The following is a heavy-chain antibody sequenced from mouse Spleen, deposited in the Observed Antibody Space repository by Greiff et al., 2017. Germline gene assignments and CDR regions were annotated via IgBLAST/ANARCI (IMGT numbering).Heavy chain of an antibody. CDR3: ARGKLGRGFAY. V-gene: IGHV2-2*01. Sequence: QVQLQQSGPGLVQPSQSLSITCTVSGFSLTSYGVHWVRQSPGKGLEWLGVIWSGGSTDYNAAFISRLSISKDNSKSQVFFKMNSLQADDTAIYYCARGKLGRGFAYWGQGTLVTVSA. CDR1: GFSLTSYG. D-gene: IGHD4-1*01. CDR2: IWSGGST. J-gene: IGHJ3*01.